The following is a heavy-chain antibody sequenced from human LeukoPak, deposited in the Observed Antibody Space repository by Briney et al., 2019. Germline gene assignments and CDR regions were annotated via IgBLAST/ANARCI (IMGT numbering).Heavy chain of an antibody. J-gene: IGHJ4*02. D-gene: IGHD5-12*01. V-gene: IGHV3-66*01. CDR3: ARSSGYTQGFDY. Sequence: PGGSLRLSCAASGFAVFTNYMSWVRQAPGKGLEWVSVIYAGGTTHYADSVKGRFTISRDSAKNSLYLQMNSLRGEDTAVYYCARSSGYTQGFDYWGQGTLVTVSS. CDR1: GFAVFTNY. CDR2: IYAGGTT.